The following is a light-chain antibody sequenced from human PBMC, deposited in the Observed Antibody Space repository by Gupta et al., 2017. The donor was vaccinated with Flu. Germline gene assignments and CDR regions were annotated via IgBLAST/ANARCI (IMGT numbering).Light chain of an antibody. CDR1: QSVLYSPNNKNY. Sequence: DIVMTQSPDSLAVSLGERATINCKSSQSVLYSPNNKNYLAWYQQKPGQPPKLLIYWASTRESGVPDRFSGSGSGTDFTLTISSLQAEDVAVYYCQQYYSTLPLGFGGGTKVEIK. V-gene: IGKV4-1*01. J-gene: IGKJ4*01. CDR2: WAS. CDR3: QQYYSTLPLG.